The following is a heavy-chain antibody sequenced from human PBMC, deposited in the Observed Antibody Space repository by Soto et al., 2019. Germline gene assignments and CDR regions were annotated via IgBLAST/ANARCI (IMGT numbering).Heavy chain of an antibody. D-gene: IGHD1-26*01. J-gene: IGHJ4*02. V-gene: IGHV3-30*18. Sequence: GGSLRLSCAASGFTFSSYGMHWVRQAPGKGLEWVAVISYDGSNKYYAGSVKGRFTISRDNSKNTLYLQMNSLRAEDTAVYYCAKGSSVGATDYFDYWGQGTLDTSPQ. CDR2: ISYDGSNK. CDR1: GFTFSSYG. CDR3: AKGSSVGATDYFDY.